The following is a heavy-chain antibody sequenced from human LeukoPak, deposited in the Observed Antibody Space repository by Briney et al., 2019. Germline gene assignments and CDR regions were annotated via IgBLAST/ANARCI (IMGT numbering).Heavy chain of an antibody. CDR2: IRGDESRK. V-gene: IGHV3-7*01. CDR3: ARDANYHVSSDYYDAFDI. Sequence: QPGGSLRLSCAASGFSFSNYWMTWLRQAPGKGLEWVANIRGDESRKYYLDSVTGRFTISRDNAKNSLYLQMNSLRAEDTAVYYCARDANYHVSSDYYDAFDIWGQGTMVTVSS. J-gene: IGHJ3*02. CDR1: GFSFSNYW. D-gene: IGHD3-22*01.